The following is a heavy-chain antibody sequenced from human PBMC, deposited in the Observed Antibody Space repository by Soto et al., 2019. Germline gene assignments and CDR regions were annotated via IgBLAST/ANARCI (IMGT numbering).Heavy chain of an antibody. CDR2: ISGSGGST. CDR3: AKDRGGGRALSY. J-gene: IGHJ4*02. V-gene: IGHV3-23*01. D-gene: IGHD3-10*01. CDR1: GFTFSSYA. Sequence: EVQLLESGGGLVQPGGSLRLSCAASGFTFSSYAMSWVRQAPGKGLEWVSAISGSGGSTYYADSVKGRFTISRDNSKKPLYLQMNSLRADDTAVYYCAKDRGGGRALSYWGQGTLVTVSS.